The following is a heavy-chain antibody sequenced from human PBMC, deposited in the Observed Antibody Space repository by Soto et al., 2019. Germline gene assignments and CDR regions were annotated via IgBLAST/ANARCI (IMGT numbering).Heavy chain of an antibody. CDR1: GFTFSSYS. Sequence: GGSLRLSCAASGFTFSSYSMNWVRQAPGKGLEWVSSISSSSSYIYHADSVKGRFTISRDNAKNSLYLQMNSLRAEDTAVYYCASPHYYDSSGFDYWGQGTLVTVSS. CDR2: ISSSSSYI. D-gene: IGHD3-22*01. V-gene: IGHV3-21*01. CDR3: ASPHYYDSSGFDY. J-gene: IGHJ4*02.